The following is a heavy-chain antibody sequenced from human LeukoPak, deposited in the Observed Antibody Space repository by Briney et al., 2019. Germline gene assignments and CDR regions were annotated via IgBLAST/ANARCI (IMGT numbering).Heavy chain of an antibody. CDR2: IKQDGSHK. J-gene: IGHJ4*02. CDR1: GFTFSSYL. V-gene: IGHV3-7*01. CDR3: ARASAVAGTSDC. D-gene: IGHD6-19*01. Sequence: GGSLRLSCAASGFTFSSYLMSWLRQPPGKGLEWVANIKQDGSHKYCVDSLKGRFTISRDNAKNSLFLQTNSLRVEDTAVYYCARASAVAGTSDCWGQGTLGTVSS.